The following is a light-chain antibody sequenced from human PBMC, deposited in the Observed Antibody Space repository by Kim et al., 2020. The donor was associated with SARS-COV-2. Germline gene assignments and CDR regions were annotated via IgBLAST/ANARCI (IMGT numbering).Light chain of an antibody. CDR3: QQLNSYPPT. V-gene: IGKV1-9*01. CDR2: SAS. J-gene: IGKJ2*01. Sequence: DRVTITCRTSQGISGYLAWFQQQPGKAPKLLIYSASTLQGGVPSRFSGSGSGTEFTLTIGSLQPEDFATYYCQQLNSYPPTFGQGTKLEI. CDR1: QGISGY.